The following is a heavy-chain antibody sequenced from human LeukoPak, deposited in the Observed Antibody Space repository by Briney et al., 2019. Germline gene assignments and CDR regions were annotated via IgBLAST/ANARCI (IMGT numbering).Heavy chain of an antibody. CDR2: IYYSGST. V-gene: IGHV4-59*01. D-gene: IGHD6-13*01. J-gene: IGHJ5*02. CDR1: GGSISSYY. Sequence: PSETLSLTCTVSGGSISSYYWSWIRQPPGKGLEWIGYIYYSGSTNYNPSLKSRVTISVDTSKNQFSLKLSSVTAADTAVYYCARYSQRYSSSWLGDWFDPWGQGTLVTVSS. CDR3: ARYSQRYSSSWLGDWFDP.